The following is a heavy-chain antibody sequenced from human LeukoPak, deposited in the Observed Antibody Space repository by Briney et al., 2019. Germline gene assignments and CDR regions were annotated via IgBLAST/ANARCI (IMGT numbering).Heavy chain of an antibody. D-gene: IGHD3-10*01. Sequence: PGASVKVSCKASGYTFTSYGISWVRQAPGQGLEWMGWISAYNGNTKYAQKFHGRVTMTTDTSTSTAYMELRSLRSDDTAVYYCARQGPHRLLWSGEPWFDPWGQGTLVTVSS. J-gene: IGHJ5*02. CDR1: GYTFTSYG. CDR2: ISAYNGNT. CDR3: ARQGPHRLLWSGEPWFDP. V-gene: IGHV1-18*01.